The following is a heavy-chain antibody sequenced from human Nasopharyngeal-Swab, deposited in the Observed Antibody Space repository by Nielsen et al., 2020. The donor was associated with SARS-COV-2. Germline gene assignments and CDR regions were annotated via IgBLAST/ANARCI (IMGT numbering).Heavy chain of an antibody. V-gene: IGHV3-21*01. CDR3: ARDWDYYDSSGYSSDYYYGMDV. D-gene: IGHD3-22*01. Sequence: GESLKISCAASGFTFSSYSMNWVRQAPGKGLEWGSSISSSSSYIYYADSVKGRFTISRDNAKNSLYLQMNSLRAEDTAVYYCARDWDYYDSSGYSSDYYYGMDVWGQGTTVTVSS. CDR1: GFTFSSYS. CDR2: ISSSSSYI. J-gene: IGHJ6*02.